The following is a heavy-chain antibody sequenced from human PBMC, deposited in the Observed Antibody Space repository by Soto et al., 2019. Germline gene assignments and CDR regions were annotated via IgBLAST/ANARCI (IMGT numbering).Heavy chain of an antibody. J-gene: IGHJ6*02. D-gene: IGHD3-9*01. Sequence: GGSLRLSCAASGFTFSSYDMHWVRQATGKGLEWVSAIGTAGDTYYPGSVKGRFTISRENAKNSLYLQMNSLRAEDTAVYYCARGRGYFDWGATDYYYGMDVWGQGTTVTVSS. CDR2: IGTAGDT. CDR3: ARGRGYFDWGATDYYYGMDV. V-gene: IGHV3-13*01. CDR1: GFTFSSYD.